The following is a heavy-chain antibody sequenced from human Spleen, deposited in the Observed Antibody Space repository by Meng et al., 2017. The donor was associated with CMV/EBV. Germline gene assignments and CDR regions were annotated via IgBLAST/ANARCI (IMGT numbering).Heavy chain of an antibody. CDR3: ARALEFDY. Sequence: GSLRLSCAVSGGSISSSNWWSWIRQPPGKGLEWIGEINHSGSTNYNPSLKSRVTISADASKNQFSLKLSSVTAADTAVYYCARALEFDYWGQGTLVTVSS. CDR1: GGSISSSNW. CDR2: INHSGST. V-gene: IGHV4-4*02. J-gene: IGHJ4*02. D-gene: IGHD6-6*01.